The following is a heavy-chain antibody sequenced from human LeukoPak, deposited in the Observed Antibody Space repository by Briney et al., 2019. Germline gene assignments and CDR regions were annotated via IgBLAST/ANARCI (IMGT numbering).Heavy chain of an antibody. CDR3: ARGYGPRDGMDV. V-gene: IGHV3-66*01. J-gene: IGHJ6*02. D-gene: IGHD5-18*01. Sequence: GGSLRLSSAASGFTVSSNYMSWVRQAPGKGLEWVSVIYSGGSTYYADSVKGRFTISRDNSKNTLYLQMNSLRAEDTAVYYCARGYGPRDGMDVWGQGTTVTVSS. CDR1: GFTVSSNY. CDR2: IYSGGST.